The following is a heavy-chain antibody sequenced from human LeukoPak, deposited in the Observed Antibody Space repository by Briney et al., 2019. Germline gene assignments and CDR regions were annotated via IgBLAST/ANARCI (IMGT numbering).Heavy chain of an antibody. CDR3: AKGYNYAYEY. D-gene: IGHD5-18*01. CDR1: GFTVSSSY. Sequence: GGSLRLSCAASGFTVSSSYMSWVRQAPGKGLEWVSLIYSGGSTYYAASVKGRFTISRDNSKNTLYLQMDSLRPEDTAVYYCAKGYNYAYEYWGQGTLVTVSS. V-gene: IGHV3-53*01. CDR2: IYSGGST. J-gene: IGHJ4*02.